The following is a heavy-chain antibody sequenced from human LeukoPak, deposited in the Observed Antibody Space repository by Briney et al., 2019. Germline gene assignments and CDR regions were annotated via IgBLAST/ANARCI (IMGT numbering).Heavy chain of an antibody. Sequence: GGTLRLSCAASGFAFSTYGMSWVRQAPGKGLEWVSTISGIGGSTHYADSVKGRFTISRDNSRNTLYLQMNSLRAEDTALYYCAKDGDTVSGTYYFDMDVWGKGTTVTISS. D-gene: IGHD1-26*01. CDR2: ISGIGGST. J-gene: IGHJ6*03. V-gene: IGHV3-23*01. CDR1: GFAFSTYG. CDR3: AKDGDTVSGTYYFDMDV.